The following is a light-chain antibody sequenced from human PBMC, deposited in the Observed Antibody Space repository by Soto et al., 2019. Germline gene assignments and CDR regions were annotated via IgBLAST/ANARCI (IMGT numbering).Light chain of an antibody. CDR1: TGAVTSSHY. J-gene: IGLJ3*02. CDR2: DTN. V-gene: IGLV7-46*01. CDR3: LLSYSGARPVV. Sequence: QAVVTQEPSLTVSPGGTVTLTCGSSTGAVTSSHYPYWFQQKPGQAPRTLIYDTNNRHSWTPARFSGSLLGGKAALTLSGAQPDDEADYYCLLSYSGARPVVFGGGTQLTVL.